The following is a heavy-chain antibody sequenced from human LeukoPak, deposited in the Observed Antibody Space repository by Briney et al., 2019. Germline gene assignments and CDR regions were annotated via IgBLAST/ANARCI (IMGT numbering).Heavy chain of an antibody. CDR2: ISSSSSTI. CDR1: GFTFRSYA. V-gene: IGHV3-48*02. D-gene: IGHD1-26*01. J-gene: IGHJ4*02. CDR3: ARVGELDY. Sequence: GGSLRLSCAASGFTFRSYAMSWVRQAPGKGLEWVSYISSSSSTIYYADSVKGRFTISRDNAQNSVYLQMNSLRDEDTAVYYCARVGELDYWGQGTLVTVSS.